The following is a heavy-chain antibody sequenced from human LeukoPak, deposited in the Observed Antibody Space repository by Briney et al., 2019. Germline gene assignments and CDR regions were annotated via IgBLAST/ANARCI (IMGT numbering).Heavy chain of an antibody. Sequence: SETLSLTCTVSGYSINSGYYWVWIRQPPGKGLEWIGRIYSSGSTNYNPSLKSRVTISVDTSKNQFSLKLSSVTAADTAVYYCARGKVGTTGVGFDYWGQGTLVTVSS. D-gene: IGHD1-26*01. CDR2: IYSSGST. J-gene: IGHJ4*02. CDR1: GYSINSGYY. CDR3: ARGKVGTTGVGFDY. V-gene: IGHV4-38-2*02.